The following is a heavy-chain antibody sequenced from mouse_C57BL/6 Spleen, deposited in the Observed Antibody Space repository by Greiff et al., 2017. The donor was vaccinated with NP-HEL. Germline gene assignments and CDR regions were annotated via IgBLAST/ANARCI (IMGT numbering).Heavy chain of an antibody. Sequence: QVQLQQPGAELVKPGASVKLSCKASGYTFTSYWMHWVKQRPGRGLEWIGRIDPNSGGTKYNEKFKSKATLTVDKPSSTAYMPLSSLTAEDSAVYYCAGGPYSILTTGSYFDYWGQGTTLTVSS. CDR3: AGGPYSILTTGSYFDY. J-gene: IGHJ2*01. CDR2: IDPNSGGT. V-gene: IGHV1-72*01. CDR1: GYTFTSYW. D-gene: IGHD2-5*01.